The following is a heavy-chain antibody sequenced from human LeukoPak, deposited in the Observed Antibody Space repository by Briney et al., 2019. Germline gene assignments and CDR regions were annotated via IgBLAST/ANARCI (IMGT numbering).Heavy chain of an antibody. J-gene: IGHJ4*02. CDR1: LVSTSGRSYH. Sequence: TLSLTCAVSLVSTSGRSYHWGWGRQPPGKGLEYVGRIYYSGNNYYTPSLRRGVTISVDTYKHQFSLKLSSVAAADTAVYYCARVFDFWSGYYTFFDYWGQGTLATVSS. CDR3: ARVFDFWSGYYTFFDY. D-gene: IGHD3-3*01. CDR2: IYYSGNN. V-gene: IGHV4-39*01.